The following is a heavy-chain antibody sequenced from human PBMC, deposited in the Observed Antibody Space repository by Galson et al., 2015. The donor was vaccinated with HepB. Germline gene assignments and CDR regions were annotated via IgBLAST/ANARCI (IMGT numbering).Heavy chain of an antibody. CDR2: NNTNTGNP. D-gene: IGHD3-9*01. V-gene: IGHV7-4-1*02. Sequence: SVKVSCKASGYTFTNSAMNWVRQAPGQGLEWMGWNNTNTGNPTYAQAFTGRFVFSLDTSVNTAYLQISSLTTEDTAVYYCARNYDILTGPPDYWGQGTLVTVSS. CDR1: GYTFTNSA. CDR3: ARNYDILTGPPDY. J-gene: IGHJ4*02.